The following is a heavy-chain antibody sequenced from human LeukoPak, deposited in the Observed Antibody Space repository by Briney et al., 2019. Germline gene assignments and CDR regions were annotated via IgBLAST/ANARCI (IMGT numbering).Heavy chain of an antibody. CDR1: GFTFSSYG. CDR2: ISYDGSNK. D-gene: IGHD3-3*01. J-gene: IGHJ4*02. V-gene: IGHV3-30*18. CDR3: AKDLDY. Sequence: GGSLRLSCAASGFTFSSYGMHWVRQAPGKGLEWVAVISYDGSNKYYADSVKGRFTISRDNSKNTLYLQMNSLRAEDTAVYYCAKDLDYWGQGTLVTVSS.